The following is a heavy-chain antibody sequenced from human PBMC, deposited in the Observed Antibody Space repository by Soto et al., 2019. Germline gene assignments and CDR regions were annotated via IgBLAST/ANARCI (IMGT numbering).Heavy chain of an antibody. Sequence: GGSLRLSCAASGFTVSSNYISWVRQAPGKGLEWVSVIYSGGSTYYADSVKGRFTISRDNSKNTLYLQMNSLRAEDTAVYYCARDGLPQLGYYYYYYGMDVWGQGTTVTVSS. D-gene: IGHD6-6*01. J-gene: IGHJ6*02. V-gene: IGHV3-53*01. CDR1: GFTVSSNY. CDR2: IYSGGST. CDR3: ARDGLPQLGYYYYYYGMDV.